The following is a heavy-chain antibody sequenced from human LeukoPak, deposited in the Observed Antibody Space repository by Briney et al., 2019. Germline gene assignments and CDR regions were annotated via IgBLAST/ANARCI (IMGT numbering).Heavy chain of an antibody. V-gene: IGHV4-31*03. J-gene: IGHJ4*02. CDR3: ARIRKYYYDSSGYIDY. CDR2: IYYSGST. CDR1: GGSISSGGYY. D-gene: IGHD3-22*01. Sequence: SETLSLTCTVSGGSISSGGYYWSWIRQHPGKGLEWIGYIYYSGSTYYNPSLKSRVTISVDTSKNQFSLKLGSVTAADTAVYYCARIRKYYYDSSGYIDYWGQGTLVTVSS.